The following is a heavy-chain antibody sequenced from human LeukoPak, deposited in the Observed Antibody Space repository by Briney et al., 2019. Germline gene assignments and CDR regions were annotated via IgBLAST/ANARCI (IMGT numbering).Heavy chain of an antibody. D-gene: IGHD6-19*01. CDR1: GYTFTIYD. V-gene: IGHV1-8*01. Sequence: GASVKVSCKASGYTFTIYDINWVRQATGQGLEWMGWMNPNSGNTGYAQKFQGRVTMTRNTSISTAYMELSSLRSEDTAVYYCARPSSGSPGFHYWGQGTLVTVSS. CDR2: MNPNSGNT. J-gene: IGHJ4*02. CDR3: ARPSSGSPGFHY.